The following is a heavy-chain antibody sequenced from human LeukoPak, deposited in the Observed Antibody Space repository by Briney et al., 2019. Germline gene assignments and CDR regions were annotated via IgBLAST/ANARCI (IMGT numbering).Heavy chain of an antibody. CDR1: GFTFSSYG. D-gene: IGHD6-13*01. Sequence: GGSLRLSCAASGFTFSSYGMSWVRQAPGKGLEWVSAISGSGGSTYYADSVKGRFTFSRDNSKNTLYLQMNSLRAEDTAVYYCAKALRKQLATKVFFDYWGQGTLVTVSS. CDR3: AKALRKQLATKVFFDY. V-gene: IGHV3-23*01. CDR2: ISGSGGST. J-gene: IGHJ4*02.